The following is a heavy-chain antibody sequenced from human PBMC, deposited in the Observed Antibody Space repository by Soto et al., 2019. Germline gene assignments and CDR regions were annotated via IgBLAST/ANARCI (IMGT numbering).Heavy chain of an antibody. D-gene: IGHD2-15*01. CDR1: GYRFTSYW. V-gene: IGHV5-51*01. J-gene: IGHJ3*02. Sequence: GETLKISCKGSGYRFTSYWMGWVRQMPGKGLEWMGIIYPGDSDTRYSPSFQGQVTISADKSISTAYLQWSSLKASDTAMYYCARGSWNDAFDIWGQGTMVTVSS. CDR2: IYPGDSDT. CDR3: ARGSWNDAFDI.